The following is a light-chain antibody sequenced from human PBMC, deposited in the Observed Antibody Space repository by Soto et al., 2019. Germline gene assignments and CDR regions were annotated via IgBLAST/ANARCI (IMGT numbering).Light chain of an antibody. CDR2: ATS. CDR3: QQYGRSPLT. V-gene: IGKV3-20*01. CDR1: QSVSSSS. J-gene: IGKJ1*01. Sequence: EIVLTQSPDTLSLSPGETATLSCRASQSVSSSSVAWYQQKPGQAPRLLIYATSYRATDIPVRFSAGGAGTDFTLTISTLEPEDFAVYYCQQYGRSPLTFGQGSKVDIK.